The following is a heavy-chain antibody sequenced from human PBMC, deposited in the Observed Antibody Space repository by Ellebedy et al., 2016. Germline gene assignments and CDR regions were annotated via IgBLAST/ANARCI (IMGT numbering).Heavy chain of an antibody. CDR1: GFTFSSYG. CDR2: IWYDGSNK. Sequence: GESLKISCAASGFTFSSYGMHWVRQAPGKGLEWVAVIWYDGSNKYYADSVKGRFTISRDNSKNTLYLQMNSLRAEDTAVYYCAKDRGGSPRFWDAFDIWGQGTMVTVSS. V-gene: IGHV3-33*06. CDR3: AKDRGGSPRFWDAFDI. D-gene: IGHD3-16*01. J-gene: IGHJ3*02.